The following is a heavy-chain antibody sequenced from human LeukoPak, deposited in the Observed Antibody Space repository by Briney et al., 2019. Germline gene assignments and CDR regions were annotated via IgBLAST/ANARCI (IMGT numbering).Heavy chain of an antibody. CDR1: GGSFSGYY. J-gene: IGHJ6*02. CDR3: ARGLIGYCSGGSCLRGYYYYGMDV. CDR2: INHSGSA. D-gene: IGHD2-15*01. Sequence: PSETLSLTCAVYGGSFSGYYWSWIRQPPGKGLEWIGEINHSGSANYNPSLKSRVTISVDTSKNQFSLKLSSVTAADTAVYYCARGLIGYCSGGSCLRGYYYYGMDVWGQGTTVTVSS. V-gene: IGHV4-34*01.